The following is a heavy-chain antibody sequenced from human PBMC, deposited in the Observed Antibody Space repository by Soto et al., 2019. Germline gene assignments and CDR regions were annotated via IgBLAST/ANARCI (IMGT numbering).Heavy chain of an antibody. CDR2: IYYSGST. D-gene: IGHD3-9*01. Sequence: SETLSLTCTVSGGSISSYYWSWIRQPPGKGLEWIGYIYYSGSTNYNPSLKSRVTISVDTSKNQFSLKLSSVTAADTAVYYCARHSTYYDILTGYYIDYFDYWGQGTLVTAPQ. J-gene: IGHJ4*02. CDR3: ARHSTYYDILTGYYIDYFDY. V-gene: IGHV4-59*08. CDR1: GGSISSYY.